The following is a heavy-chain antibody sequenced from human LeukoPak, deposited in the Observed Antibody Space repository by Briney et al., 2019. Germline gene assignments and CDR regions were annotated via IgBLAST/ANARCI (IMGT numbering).Heavy chain of an antibody. J-gene: IGHJ4*02. D-gene: IGHD6-19*01. CDR2: IYHSGST. CDR3: ARGYSSGWYFDY. Sequence: SETLSLTCTVSGGSISSGGYYWSWIRQHPGKGLEWIGYIYHSGSTYYNPSLKSRVTISVDRSKNQFSLKLSSVTAADTAVYYCARGYSSGWYFDYWGQGTLVTVSS. CDR1: GGSISSGGYY. V-gene: IGHV4-31*03.